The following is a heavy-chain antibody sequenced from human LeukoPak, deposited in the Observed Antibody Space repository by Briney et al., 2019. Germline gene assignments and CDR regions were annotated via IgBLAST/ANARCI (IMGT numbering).Heavy chain of an antibody. Sequence: GGSLRLSCAASGFTFSSYSMNWVRQAPGKGLEWVSYISSSGSGNIYYADSVKGRFTISRDNAKNSLYLQMNSLRAEDTAVYYCARDTSTTVGVPSVSDYWGQGTLVTVSS. CDR1: GFTFSSYS. V-gene: IGHV3-48*01. CDR2: ISSSGSGNI. J-gene: IGHJ4*02. CDR3: ARDTSTTVGVPSVSDY. D-gene: IGHD1-26*01.